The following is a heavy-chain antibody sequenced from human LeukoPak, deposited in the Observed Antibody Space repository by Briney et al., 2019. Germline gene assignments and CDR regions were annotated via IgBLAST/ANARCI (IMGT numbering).Heavy chain of an antibody. D-gene: IGHD5-18*01. V-gene: IGHV3-74*01. CDR2: INSDGSST. CDR1: GFTFSSYW. CDR3: ARSGGYSYGNFDY. J-gene: IGHJ4*02. Sequence: GGSLRLSCAASGFTFSSYWMHWVRQAPGKGLGGVSRINSDGSSTSYADSVKGRFTISRDNAKNTLYLQMNSLRAEDTAVYYCARSGGYSYGNFDYWGQGTLVTVSS.